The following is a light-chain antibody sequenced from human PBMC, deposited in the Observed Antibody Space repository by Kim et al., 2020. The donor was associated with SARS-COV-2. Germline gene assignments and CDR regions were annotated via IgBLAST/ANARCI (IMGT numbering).Light chain of an antibody. Sequence: SYELTQPSSLSVSPGQTARINCSGDVLPKKFARWFQQKPGQAPVLVIYKDTERPSGIPERFSGSSSGTTVTLTITGAQVEDEADYYCYSVADSVGVFGGGTQLTV. V-gene: IGLV3-27*01. CDR1: VLPKKF. CDR2: KDT. J-gene: IGLJ3*02. CDR3: YSVADSVGV.